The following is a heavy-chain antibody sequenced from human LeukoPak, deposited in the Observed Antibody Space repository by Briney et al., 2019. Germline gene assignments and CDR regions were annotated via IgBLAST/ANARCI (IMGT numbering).Heavy chain of an antibody. V-gene: IGHV4-39*01. CDR1: GGSISSTSYY. CDR2: INYSGRT. J-gene: IGHJ5*02. D-gene: IGHD2-21*02. Sequence: SETLSLTCSVSGGSISSTSYYWGCIRQPPGKGLEWIGSINYSGRTYYNPSLKSRVTISVDTSKNQFSLKVRSVTAADTAVYYCARHPLAGVTEMLAWFDPWGQGTLVIVSS. CDR3: ARHPLAGVTEMLAWFDP.